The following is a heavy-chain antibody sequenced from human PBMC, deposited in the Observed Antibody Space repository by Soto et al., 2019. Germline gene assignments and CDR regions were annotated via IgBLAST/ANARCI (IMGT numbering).Heavy chain of an antibody. CDR2: INSDGSIT. CDR1: GFTFSSYW. J-gene: IGHJ4*02. CDR3: VRYPRSVGGSYRPDY. V-gene: IGHV3-74*01. D-gene: IGHD3-16*02. Sequence: GSLRLSCAASGFTFSSYWMHWVRQVPEKGLVWVSRINSDGSITNYADAVKGRFTISRDNVKNTLYLQMNSLRAEDTAVYYCVRYPRSVGGSYRPDYWGQGTLVTVSS.